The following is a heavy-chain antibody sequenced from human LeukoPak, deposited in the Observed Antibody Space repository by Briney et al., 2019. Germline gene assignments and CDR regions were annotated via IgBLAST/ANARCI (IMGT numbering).Heavy chain of an antibody. CDR2: IYSNGDT. J-gene: IGHJ6*03. CDR1: GDSISSGSYY. D-gene: IGHD6-13*01. V-gene: IGHV4-61*02. Sequence: SETLSLTCTVSGDSISSGSYYWSWIRQTAGKGLEWIGRIYSNGDTKFNPSLKSRVTISPDTSKNQFSLKLSSATAADTAVYYCASRHSKQQPYYYYMDIWGKGTTVTVSS. CDR3: ASRHSKQQPYYYYMDI.